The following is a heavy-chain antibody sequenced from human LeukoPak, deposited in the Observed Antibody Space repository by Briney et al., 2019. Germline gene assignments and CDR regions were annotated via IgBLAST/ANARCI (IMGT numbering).Heavy chain of an antibody. CDR2: INPSGGST. J-gene: IGHJ6*03. CDR3: ARSDKGEYQSYYYYYMDV. Sequence: ASVKVSCKASGYTFTSYYMHWVRQAPGQGLEWMGIINPSGGSTSYAQKFQGRVTITTDESTSTAYMELSSLRSEDTAVYYCARSDKGEYQSYYYYYMDVWGKGTTVTVSS. D-gene: IGHD3-16*01. CDR1: GYTFTSYY. V-gene: IGHV1-46*01.